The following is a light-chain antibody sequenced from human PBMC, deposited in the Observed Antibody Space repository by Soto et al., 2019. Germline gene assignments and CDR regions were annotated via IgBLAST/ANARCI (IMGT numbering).Light chain of an antibody. J-gene: IGLJ1*01. CDR2: EVS. CDR1: SSDVGGYDY. Sequence: QSALTQPASVSGSPGQSITISCTGTSSDVGGYDYVSWYQHHPGKAPKLMIFEVSNRPSEVSNRFSGSKSDNTASLTISGLQVEDEADYYCTSYASSSPYVFGSGTKLTVL. V-gene: IGLV2-14*01. CDR3: TSYASSSPYV.